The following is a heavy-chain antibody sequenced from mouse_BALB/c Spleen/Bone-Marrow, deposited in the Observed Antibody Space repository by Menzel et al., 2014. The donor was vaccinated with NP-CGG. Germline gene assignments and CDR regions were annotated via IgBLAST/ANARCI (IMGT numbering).Heavy chain of an antibody. CDR1: GFDFSRYW. J-gene: IGHJ3*01. D-gene: IGHD3-3*01. Sequence: EVMLVESGGGLVQPGGSLKLSCAASGFDFSRYWMSWVRQAPGKGLEWIGEINPHSSTINYRPSLKDKFIISRDNAKNTLYLQMSKVRSEDTALYYCARLGDRGWFAYWGQGTLVTVSA. V-gene: IGHV4-1*02. CDR3: ARLGDRGWFAY. CDR2: INPHSSTI.